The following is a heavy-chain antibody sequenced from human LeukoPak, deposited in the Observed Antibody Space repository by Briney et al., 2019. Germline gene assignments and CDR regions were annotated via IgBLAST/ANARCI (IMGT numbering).Heavy chain of an antibody. J-gene: IGHJ4*02. CDR1: GYTFTGYY. D-gene: IGHD3-3*01. V-gene: IGHV1-2*02. Sequence: ASVKVSCKASGYTFTGYYMHWVRQAPGQGLEWMGWINPNSGGTNYAQKFQGRVTMTRDTSISTAYMELSRLRSDDTAVYYCARVGLGTLAYYDFWSGFFYWGQGTLVTVSS. CDR3: ARVGLGTLAYYDFWSGFFY. CDR2: INPNSGGT.